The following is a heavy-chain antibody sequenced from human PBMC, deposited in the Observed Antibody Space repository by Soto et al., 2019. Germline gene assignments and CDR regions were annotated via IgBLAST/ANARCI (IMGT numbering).Heavy chain of an antibody. D-gene: IGHD5-12*01. CDR2: INANNGNT. CDR1: GYTFTIYG. Sequence: QVQLVQSGAEVKKPGPSVMVSCKASGYTFTIYGISWLRQAPGQGLECMGWINANNGNTVYAQNFQGRVTMTTDTSTSTAYMELRSLRSDDTAVYYCAASYDSGFDPWGQGTLVSVSS. J-gene: IGHJ5*02. CDR3: AASYDSGFDP. V-gene: IGHV1-18*04.